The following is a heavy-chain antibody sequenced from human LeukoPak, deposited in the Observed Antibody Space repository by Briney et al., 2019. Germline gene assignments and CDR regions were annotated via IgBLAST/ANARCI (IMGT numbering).Heavy chain of an antibody. D-gene: IGHD6-19*01. V-gene: IGHV3-23*01. CDR2: ISGSGGST. CDR3: AKDIELAAVAGPFDY. Sequence: PGGSLRLSCAASGFTFSSYAMSWVRQAPGKGLEWVSAISGSGGSTNYADSVKGRFTISRDNAKNSLYLQMNSLRAEDTALYYCAKDIELAAVAGPFDYWGQGTLVTVSS. J-gene: IGHJ4*02. CDR1: GFTFSSYA.